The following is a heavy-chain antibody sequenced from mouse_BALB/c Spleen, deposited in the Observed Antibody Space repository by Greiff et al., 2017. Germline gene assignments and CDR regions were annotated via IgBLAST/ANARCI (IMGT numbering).Heavy chain of an antibody. J-gene: IGHJ4*01. CDR1: GFTFSSYT. CDR2: ISNGGGST. CDR3: ARRDYRYLYAMDY. Sequence: EVHLVESGGGLVQPGGSLKLSCAASGFTFSSYTMSWVRQTPEKRLEWVAYISNGGGSTYYPDTVKGRFTISRDNAKNTLYLQMSSLKSEDTAMYYCARRDYRYLYAMDYWGQGTSVTVSS. V-gene: IGHV5-12-2*01. D-gene: IGHD2-14*01.